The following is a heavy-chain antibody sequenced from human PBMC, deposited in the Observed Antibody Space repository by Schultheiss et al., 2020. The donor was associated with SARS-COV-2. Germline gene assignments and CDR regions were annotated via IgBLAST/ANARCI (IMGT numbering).Heavy chain of an antibody. CDR3: ARAQELDV. CDR2: IYSGGST. D-gene: IGHD2/OR15-2a*01. V-gene: IGHV3-66*01. Sequence: GESLKISCAASGFAVSSNYMSWVRQAPGKGLEWVSVIYSGGSTYYADSVKGRFTISRDNSKNTLYLQMNSLRAEDTAVYYCARAQELDVWGQGTMVTVSS. J-gene: IGHJ6*02. CDR1: GFAVSSNY.